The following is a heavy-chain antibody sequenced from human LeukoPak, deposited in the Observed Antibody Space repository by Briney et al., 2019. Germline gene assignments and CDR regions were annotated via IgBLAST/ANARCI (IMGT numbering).Heavy chain of an antibody. CDR3: ARAPDYDFWSGYYPNWFDP. CDR2: IYYSGST. V-gene: IGHV4-39*07. Sequence: SETLSLTCTVSGGSISSSSYYWGWIRQPPGKGLEWIGSIYYSGSTYYNPSLKSRVTISVDTSKNQFSLKLSSVTAADTAVYYCARAPDYDFWSGYYPNWFDPWGQGTLVTVSS. D-gene: IGHD3-3*01. J-gene: IGHJ5*02. CDR1: GGSISSSSYY.